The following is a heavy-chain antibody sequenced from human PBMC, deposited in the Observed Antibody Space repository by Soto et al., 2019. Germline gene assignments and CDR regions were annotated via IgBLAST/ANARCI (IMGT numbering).Heavy chain of an antibody. Sequence: LSCAASGFTFSSYAMSWVRQAPGKGLEWVSAISGSGGSTYYADSVKGRFTISRDNSKNTLYLQMNSLRAEDTAVYYCSKALIGDWGSYRYTCAYWGQGTLVTVSS. J-gene: IGHJ4*02. CDR1: GFTFSSYA. CDR2: ISGSGGST. CDR3: SKALIGDWGSYRYTCAY. D-gene: IGHD3-16*02. V-gene: IGHV3-23*01.